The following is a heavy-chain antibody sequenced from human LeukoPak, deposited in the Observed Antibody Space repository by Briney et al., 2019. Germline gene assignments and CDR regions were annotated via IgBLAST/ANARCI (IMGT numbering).Heavy chain of an antibody. J-gene: IGHJ4*02. V-gene: IGHV4-34*01. CDR2: INHSGST. CDR3: ARQLINYYDSSGYSGSSFDY. Sequence: SETLSLTCAVYGGSFSGYYWSWIRQPPGEGLEWIGEINHSGSTNYNPSLKSRVTISVDTSKNQFSLKLSSMTAADTAVYYCARQLINYYDSSGYSGSSFDYWGQGTLVTVSS. D-gene: IGHD3-22*01. CDR1: GGSFSGYY.